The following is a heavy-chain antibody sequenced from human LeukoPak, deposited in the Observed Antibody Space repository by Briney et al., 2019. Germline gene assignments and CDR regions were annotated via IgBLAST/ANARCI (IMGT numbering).Heavy chain of an antibody. D-gene: IGHD6-19*01. Sequence: GGSLRLSCAAPGFTFSNFAMSWVLQAPGKGLEWDSTISGSGGSTFYADSVKGRFTISRDNSKNTLFLQMNGLRAEDTAIYYCAKAGSSGWSSSGGDFWGQGSLVTVSS. CDR1: GFTFSNFA. J-gene: IGHJ4*02. CDR3: AKAGSSGWSSSGGDF. V-gene: IGHV3-23*01. CDR2: ISGSGGST.